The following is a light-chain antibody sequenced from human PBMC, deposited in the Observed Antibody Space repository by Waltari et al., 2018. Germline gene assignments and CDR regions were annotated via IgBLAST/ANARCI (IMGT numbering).Light chain of an antibody. CDR1: QSVFYSSNNKNY. CDR3: QQYYSTWT. Sequence: DIVMTQSPDPLAVSLGDRATINRTSRQSVFYSSNNKNYLAWYQQKPGQPPKLLIYWASTRESGVPDRFSGSGSGTDFTLTISSLQAEDVAVYYCQQYYSTWTFGQGTKVEIK. J-gene: IGKJ1*01. V-gene: IGKV4-1*01. CDR2: WAS.